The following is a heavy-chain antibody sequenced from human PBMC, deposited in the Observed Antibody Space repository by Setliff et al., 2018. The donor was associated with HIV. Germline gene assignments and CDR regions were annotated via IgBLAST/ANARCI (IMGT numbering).Heavy chain of an antibody. V-gene: IGHV4-34*01. CDR2: INHSGST. CDR3: AGGRGSSSSWPIDY. J-gene: IGHJ4*02. D-gene: IGHD6-13*01. CDR1: GGSFSGYY. Sequence: PSETLSLTCAVYGGSFSGYYWSWIRQPPGKGLEWIGEINHSGSTNYNPSLKSRVTISVDTSKNQFSLKLYSVTAADTSVYYCAGGRGSSSSWPIDYWGQGTLVTVSS.